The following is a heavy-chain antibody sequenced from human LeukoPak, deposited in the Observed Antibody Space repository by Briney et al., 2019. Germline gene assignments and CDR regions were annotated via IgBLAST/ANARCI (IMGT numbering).Heavy chain of an antibody. J-gene: IGHJ5*02. D-gene: IGHD6-19*01. CDR3: ATEVGQWLVRT. CDR1: GYSISSGYY. CDR2: IYHSGRT. V-gene: IGHV4-38-2*01. Sequence: SETLSLTCGVSGYSISSGYYWGWIRQPPGKGLEWIGSIYHSGRTYYNPSLKSRVTISVDTSKNQFSLKLTSVTAADTGVYYCATEVGQWLVRTWGQGTLVTVSS.